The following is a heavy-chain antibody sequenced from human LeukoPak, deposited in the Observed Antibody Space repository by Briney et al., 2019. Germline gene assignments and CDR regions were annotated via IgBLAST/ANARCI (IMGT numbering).Heavy chain of an antibody. D-gene: IGHD3-3*01. CDR2: ISGNGGST. CDR1: GFTVSTYA. Sequence: QPGGSLILSCAASGFTVSTYALHWVRQAPGKGLEYVSAISGNGGSTYYAISVKGRFAISRDNSKNTVYLQMGSLRAEDMAVYYCARDRAGFWSGYLDYWGQGTLVTVSS. J-gene: IGHJ4*02. CDR3: ARDRAGFWSGYLDY. V-gene: IGHV3-64*01.